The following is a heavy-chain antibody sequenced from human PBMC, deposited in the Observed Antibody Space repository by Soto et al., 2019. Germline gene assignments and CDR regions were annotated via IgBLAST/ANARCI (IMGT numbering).Heavy chain of an antibody. CDR1: GGTFSSYS. D-gene: IGHD1-26*01. V-gene: IGHV1-69*01. CDR3: ARDGGMHSGGIDY. J-gene: IGHJ4*02. CDR2: SIPIFGTA. Sequence: QVQLVQSGAEVKKPGSSVKVSCKASGGTFSSYSINWGRQAPGQGLEWMGESIPIFGTANYAQKFQGRVTIAADESTSTASMELSSLRSEDTAVYYSARDGGMHSGGIDYWGQGALVTVSS.